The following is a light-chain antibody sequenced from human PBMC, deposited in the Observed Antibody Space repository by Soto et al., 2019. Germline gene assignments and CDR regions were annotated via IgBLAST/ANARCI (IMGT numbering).Light chain of an antibody. CDR1: SSDVGAYNY. CDR3: SSYAGNDVYV. Sequence: QSALTQPPSASGSPGQSVTISCTGTSSDVGAYNYVSWYQQHQGKAPKLMIYEVSERPSGVPDRFSGSKSGNTASLTVSGLQTEDEADYYCSSYAGNDVYVFGTGTKVTVL. V-gene: IGLV2-8*01. CDR2: EVS. J-gene: IGLJ1*01.